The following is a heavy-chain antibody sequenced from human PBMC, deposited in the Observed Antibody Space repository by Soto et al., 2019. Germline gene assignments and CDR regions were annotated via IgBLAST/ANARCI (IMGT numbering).Heavy chain of an antibody. J-gene: IGHJ3*02. D-gene: IGHD2-2*01. CDR1: GYTFTSYD. Sequence: ASVKVSCKASGYTFTSYDINWVRQATGQGLEWMGWMNPNSGNTGYAQKFQGRVTMTRNTSISTAYMELSSLRSEDTAVYYCARIGYCISTSCYRRAFDIWGQGTIVTVSS. V-gene: IGHV1-8*01. CDR3: ARIGYCISTSCYRRAFDI. CDR2: MNPNSGNT.